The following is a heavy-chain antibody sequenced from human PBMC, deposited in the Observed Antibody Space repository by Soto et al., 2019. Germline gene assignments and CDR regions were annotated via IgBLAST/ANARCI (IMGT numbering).Heavy chain of an antibody. Sequence: GGSLRLSCAASGIAFSTSGMHWVRQAPGKGLGWVAVLSFDESYKYYTESAKGRFTISRDISKTTLYLQMSSLGAGDTAVYYFARSEYSFEFWGQGTPVTVSS. CDR1: GIAFSTSG. D-gene: IGHD6-6*01. CDR2: LSFDESYK. J-gene: IGHJ4*01. V-gene: IGHV3-33*05. CDR3: ARSEYSFEF.